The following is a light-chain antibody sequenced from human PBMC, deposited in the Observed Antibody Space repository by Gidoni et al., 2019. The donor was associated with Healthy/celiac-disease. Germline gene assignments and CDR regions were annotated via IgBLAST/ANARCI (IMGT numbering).Light chain of an antibody. CDR3: QSYDSSLSGSEV. Sequence: QSVLTQPPSVSGAPGQRVPISCTGSSSNIGAGYDVHWYQQLPGTAPKLLLYGNSNRPSGVPDRFSGSKSGTSASLAITGLQAEDEADYYCQSYDSSLSGSEVFGGGTKLTVL. J-gene: IGLJ2*01. CDR1: SSNIGAGYD. CDR2: GNS. V-gene: IGLV1-40*01.